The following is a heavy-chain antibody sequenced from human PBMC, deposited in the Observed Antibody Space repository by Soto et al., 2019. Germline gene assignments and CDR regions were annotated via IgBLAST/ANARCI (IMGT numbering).Heavy chain of an antibody. J-gene: IGHJ6*02. V-gene: IGHV1-18*01. Sequence: VQLLQSGGEVRKPGASVKVSCKTSGYTFTNYAINWVRQAPGQGLQWMGWISAYSGDTKYAQRFQDRLTVTTDPATTTAAMELRSLRSADTAVYYCARDGRAASILGETMDVWGQGTTVTVSS. D-gene: IGHD3-16*01. CDR2: ISAYSGDT. CDR3: ARDGRAASILGETMDV. CDR1: GYTFTNYA.